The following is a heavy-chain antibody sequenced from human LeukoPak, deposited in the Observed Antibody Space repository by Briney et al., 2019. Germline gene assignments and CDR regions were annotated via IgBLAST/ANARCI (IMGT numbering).Heavy chain of an antibody. J-gene: IGHJ4*02. CDR3: ARGDYGDYPDDY. CDR2: ISAYNGNT. D-gene: IGHD4-17*01. V-gene: IGHV1-18*01. Sequence: ASVKVSCEASGYTFTSYGISWVRQAPGRGLEWMGWISAYNGNTNYAQKLQGRVTMTTDTSTSTAYMELRSLRSDDTAVYYCARGDYGDYPDDYWGQGTLVTVSS. CDR1: GYTFTSYG.